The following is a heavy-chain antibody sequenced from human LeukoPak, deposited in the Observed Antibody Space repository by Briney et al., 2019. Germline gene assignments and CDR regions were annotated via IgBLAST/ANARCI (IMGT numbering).Heavy chain of an antibody. J-gene: IGHJ6*02. CDR1: GYTLTELS. CDR3: ARQAAENYYYYGMDV. CDR2: FDPEDGET. D-gene: IGHD2-15*01. V-gene: IGHV1-24*01. Sequence: GASVKVSCKVSGYTLTELSMHWVRQAPGKGLEWMGGFDPEDGETIYAQKFQGRVTMTEDTSTDTAYMELRSLRSDDTAVYYCARQAAENYYYYGMDVWGQGTTVTVSS.